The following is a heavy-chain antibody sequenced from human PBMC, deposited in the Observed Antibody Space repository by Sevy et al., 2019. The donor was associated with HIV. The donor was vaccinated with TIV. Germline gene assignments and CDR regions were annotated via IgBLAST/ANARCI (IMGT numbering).Heavy chain of an antibody. CDR1: GYSFIYYA. V-gene: IGHV1-3*01. CDR2: ISVGTGHT. CDR3: ARDGTTVGTPGNWFDP. J-gene: IGHJ5*02. Sequence: ASVKVSCKASGYSFIYYAIHWVRQAPGQRPEWMGWISVGTGHTKYSQKFQGRVTMTRDTSVSTAYMELTSLRSEDTAVYFCARDGTTVGTPGNWFDPWGQGTLVTVSS. D-gene: IGHD1-7*01.